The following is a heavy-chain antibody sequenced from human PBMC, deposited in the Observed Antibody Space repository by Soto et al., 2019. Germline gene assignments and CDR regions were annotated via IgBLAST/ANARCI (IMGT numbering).Heavy chain of an antibody. CDR2: IYASGST. Sequence: SETLSLTCTVSGDFISSYSWSWIRQSAGKGLEWIGRIYASGSTNYNPILKSRLTISVDTSKNQFSLKLSSVTAADTAVYYCEVLGEFQSSNHDMDAWGQGTTVTVSS. CDR1: GDFISSYS. D-gene: IGHD3-10*01. CDR3: EVLGEFQSSNHDMDA. V-gene: IGHV4-4*07. J-gene: IGHJ6*02.